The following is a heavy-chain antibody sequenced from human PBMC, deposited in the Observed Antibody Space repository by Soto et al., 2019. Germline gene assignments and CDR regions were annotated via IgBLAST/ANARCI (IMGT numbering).Heavy chain of an antibody. Sequence: QVQLQESGPGLVKPSQTLSLTCTVSGGSISSGTYYWSWIRQHPGKGLEWIGYIHYSGSTFYNPSLKSRVTFSVDTSKNQFSLSLSSVTAADTAVYYCARGSGFSFGYRFDYWGQGTLVAVSS. CDR2: IHYSGST. J-gene: IGHJ4*02. D-gene: IGHD5-18*01. V-gene: IGHV4-31*03. CDR3: ARGSGFSFGYRFDY. CDR1: GGSISSGTYY.